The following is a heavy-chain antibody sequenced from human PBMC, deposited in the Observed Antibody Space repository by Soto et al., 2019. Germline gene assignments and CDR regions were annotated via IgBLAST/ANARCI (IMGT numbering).Heavy chain of an antibody. CDR2: INPNGGST. CDR3: ARGLTSGDY. CDR1: GYTFTSFY. V-gene: IGHV1-46*01. D-gene: IGHD7-27*01. Sequence: QVQLVQSGAEVKNPGASVKLSCKSSGYTFTSFYIHWVRQAPGQGLEWMAIINPNGGSTNYAPNLQGRVTLTRDTSTNTVYIDLSSLVSEDTAVYYCARGLTSGDYWGQGTLVTVSS. J-gene: IGHJ4*02.